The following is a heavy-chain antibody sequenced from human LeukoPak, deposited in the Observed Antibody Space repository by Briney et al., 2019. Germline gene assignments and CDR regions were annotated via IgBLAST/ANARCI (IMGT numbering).Heavy chain of an antibody. CDR2: INGDGSYT. J-gene: IGHJ4*02. Sequence: GGSLRLSCAASGFAFSSCWMHWVRQVPGKGLVWLSRINGDGSYTKYADSVKGRFTISRDNAQNTLFLQMNSLSAEDTAVYFCARDKSEYDSSGRGDYWGQGTLVTVSS. CDR1: GFAFSSCW. CDR3: ARDKSEYDSSGRGDY. D-gene: IGHD3-22*01. V-gene: IGHV3-74*03.